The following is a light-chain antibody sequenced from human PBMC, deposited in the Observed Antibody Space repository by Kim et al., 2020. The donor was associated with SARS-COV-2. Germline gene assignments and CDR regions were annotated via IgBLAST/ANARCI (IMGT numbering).Light chain of an antibody. V-gene: IGKV1-33*01. J-gene: IGKJ4*01. CDR2: GVF. CDR1: EDISRK. Sequence: AAVGDIVTITCQASEDISRKLHWYQEKPGKAPKLLIYGVFRLQRGVPSRFSGSRSGTDYSFSISSLQPEDFATYFCQQYENYPRTFGGGTKVDIK. CDR3: QQYENYPRT.